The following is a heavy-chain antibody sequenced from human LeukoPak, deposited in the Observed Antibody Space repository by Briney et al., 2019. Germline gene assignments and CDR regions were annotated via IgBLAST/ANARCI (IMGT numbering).Heavy chain of an antibody. CDR2: ISSSGSTI. D-gene: IGHD1-14*01. CDR1: GFTFSSYS. V-gene: IGHV3-48*04. CDR3: ARDRYKGRSGWYAH. Sequence: GGSLRLSCAASGFTFSSYSMNWVRQAPGKGLEWVSSISSSGSTIYYADSVKGRFTISRDNAKNSLYLQMNSLRAEDTAVYYCARDRYKGRSGWYAHWGQGTLVTVSS. J-gene: IGHJ5*02.